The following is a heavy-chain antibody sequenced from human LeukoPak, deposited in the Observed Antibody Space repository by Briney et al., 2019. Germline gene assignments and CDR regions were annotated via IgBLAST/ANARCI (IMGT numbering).Heavy chain of an antibody. CDR3: ATNGWYCLDH. V-gene: IGHV4-59*08. J-gene: IGHJ1*01. CDR1: GGSISSYY. D-gene: IGHD6-19*01. CDR2: IFYTGNT. Sequence: SETLSLTCTVSGGSISSYYWSWIRQPPGKGLEWIGYIFYTGNTNYNPSLKSRVTILVDKSNNHFSLRLTSVTAADTAVYYCATNGWYCLDHWGQGALVTVSS.